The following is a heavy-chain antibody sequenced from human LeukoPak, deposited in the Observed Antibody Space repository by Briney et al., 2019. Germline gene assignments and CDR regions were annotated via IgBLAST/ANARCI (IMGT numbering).Heavy chain of an antibody. J-gene: IGHJ4*02. D-gene: IGHD6-19*01. CDR1: GCTIISNY. CDR3: ARSSYSSGWSDY. CDR2: INPNSGGT. V-gene: IGHV1-2*02. Sequence: SVMIFCWASGCTIISNYMNWVRHPPGQGLEWMGWINPNSGGTNYAQRFQGSVTMTRDTSISTAYMELSRPRSDDTAVYYCARSSYSSGWSDYWGQGTLVTVSS.